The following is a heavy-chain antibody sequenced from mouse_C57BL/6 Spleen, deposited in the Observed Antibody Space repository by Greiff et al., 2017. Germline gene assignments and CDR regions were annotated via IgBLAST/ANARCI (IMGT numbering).Heavy chain of an antibody. V-gene: IGHV1-50*01. J-gene: IGHJ4*01. Sequence: VQLQQPGAELVKPGASVKLSCKASGYTFTSYWMQWVKQRPGQGLEWIGEIDPSDSYTNYNQKFKGKATLTVDASSSTAYMQLSSLTSEDSAVYYCARTPTDRPYAMDYWGQGTSVTVSS. CDR1: GYTFTSYW. CDR2: IDPSDSYT. CDR3: ARTPTDRPYAMDY.